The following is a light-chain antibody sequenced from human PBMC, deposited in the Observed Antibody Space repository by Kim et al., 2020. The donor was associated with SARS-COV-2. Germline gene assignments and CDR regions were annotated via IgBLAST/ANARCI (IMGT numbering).Light chain of an antibody. CDR2: DAS. V-gene: IGKV3-11*01. Sequence: EIVLTQSPATLSLSPGERATLSCRASQSVRSYLAWYQQKPGQAPRLLIYDASNRATGIPARFSGSGSGTDFTLTISSLEPEDFAVYYCQHHTNWVTFGGGTKVDIK. J-gene: IGKJ4*01. CDR1: QSVRSY. CDR3: QHHTNWVT.